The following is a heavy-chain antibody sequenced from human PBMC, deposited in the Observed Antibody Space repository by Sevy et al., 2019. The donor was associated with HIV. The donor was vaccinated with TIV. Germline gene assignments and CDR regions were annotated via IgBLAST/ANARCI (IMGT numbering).Heavy chain of an antibody. D-gene: IGHD2-21*02. J-gene: IGHJ6*02. Sequence: GGSLRLSCAASGFTFSIYVIHWVRQAPGKGLEWVAVISSDGTKEYYADSVKGRFTISRDNSKNTMYLQMNSLRVEDTGVYYCARDLPSAVTDPFYSYGLAVWGQGTTVTVSS. CDR3: ARDLPSAVTDPFYSYGLAV. V-gene: IGHV3-30*04. CDR2: ISSDGTKE. CDR1: GFTFSIYV.